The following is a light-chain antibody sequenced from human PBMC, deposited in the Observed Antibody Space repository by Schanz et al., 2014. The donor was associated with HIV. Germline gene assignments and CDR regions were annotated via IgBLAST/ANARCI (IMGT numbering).Light chain of an antibody. CDR3: SSFAGSNIPWV. CDR1: SSDVGGYNY. J-gene: IGLJ3*02. CDR2: DVS. V-gene: IGLV2-14*03. Sequence: QSALTQPASVSGSPGQSITISCTGTSSDVGGYNYVSWYQQHPGKAPKLIIYDVSNRPSGVSNRFSGSKSGITASLTVSGLQPEDEADYYCSSFAGSNIPWVFGGGTKVTVL.